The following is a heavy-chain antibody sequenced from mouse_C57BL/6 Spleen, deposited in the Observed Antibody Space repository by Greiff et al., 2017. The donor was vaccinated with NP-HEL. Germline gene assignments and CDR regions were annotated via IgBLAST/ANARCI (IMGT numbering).Heavy chain of an antibody. CDR2: INPGSGGT. Sequence: QVQLQQSGAELVRPGTSVKVSCKASGYAFTNYLIEWVKQRPGQGLEWIGVINPGSGGTNYNEEFKGKATLTADKSSSTAYMQLSSLTSEDSAVYFCARSNYSTFAYWGQGTLVTVSA. D-gene: IGHD2-5*01. CDR1: GYAFTNYL. V-gene: IGHV1-54*01. J-gene: IGHJ3*01. CDR3: ARSNYSTFAY.